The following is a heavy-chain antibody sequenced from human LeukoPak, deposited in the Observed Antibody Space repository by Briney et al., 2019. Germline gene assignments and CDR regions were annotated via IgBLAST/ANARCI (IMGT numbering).Heavy chain of an antibody. CDR1: GYSFTSYW. V-gene: IGHV5-51*01. CDR3: ARPRRVGAGLDY. CDR2: IYPGDSDT. Sequence: GESLNISCRGSGYSFTSYWSGWVRQMPGKGLEWMGIIYPGDSDTRYSPSFQGQVTMSADKSISTAYLQWSSLKASDTAMSYCARPRRVGAGLDYWGQGTLVTVSS. J-gene: IGHJ4*02. D-gene: IGHD1-26*01.